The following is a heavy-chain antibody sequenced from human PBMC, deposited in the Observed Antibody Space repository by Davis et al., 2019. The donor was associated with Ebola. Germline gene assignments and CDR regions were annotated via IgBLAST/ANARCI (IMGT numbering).Heavy chain of an antibody. V-gene: IGHV3-74*01. CDR1: GFTFINYW. Sequence: PGGSLRLSCAASGFTFINYWMHWVRQAPGKGLEWVSRANSAGSTTGYGVSVKGRFTISRDNARNTLYLQMNSLRAEDTAVYYCSREVRGGFSPMDLWGTGTTVTVSS. CDR2: ANSAGSTT. J-gene: IGHJ6*04. D-gene: IGHD5-18*01. CDR3: SREVRGGFSPMDL.